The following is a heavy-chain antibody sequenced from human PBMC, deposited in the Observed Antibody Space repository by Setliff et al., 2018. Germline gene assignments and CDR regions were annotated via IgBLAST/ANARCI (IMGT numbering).Heavy chain of an antibody. J-gene: IGHJ3*01. CDR3: ARFGGSCSSSSCYASDL. CDR2: INPNSGGT. D-gene: IGHD2-2*01. Sequence: ASVKVSCKASGYTFTDYYIHWVRQAPGQGLEWMGWINPNSGGTNPAQRFQGRVTMTTDTYTGTGYMELRSLTSDDTAVYFCARFGGSCSSSSCYASDLWGQGTMVTVSS. CDR1: GYTFTDYY. V-gene: IGHV1-2*02.